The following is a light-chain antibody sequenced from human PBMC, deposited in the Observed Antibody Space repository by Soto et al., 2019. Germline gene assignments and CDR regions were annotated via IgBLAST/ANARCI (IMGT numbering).Light chain of an antibody. V-gene: IGKV3-20*01. J-gene: IGKJ5*01. CDR1: QRVISR. Sequence: EIVLTQSPATLSLSPGERPTLSCRASQRVISRLAWYQQKPGQAPRLLXSGASSRANGIPDSISGGGSGTDLILIISRLEPTDFAAYCCQHYVGGSPITFGQGTRLEIK. CDR3: QHYVGGSPIT. CDR2: GAS.